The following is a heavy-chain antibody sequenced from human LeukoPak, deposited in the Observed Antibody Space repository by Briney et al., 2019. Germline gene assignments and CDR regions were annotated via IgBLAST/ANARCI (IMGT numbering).Heavy chain of an antibody. J-gene: IGHJ4*02. V-gene: IGHV1-2*02. Sequence: ASVKVSCKASGYTFTRHYFHWVRQAPGQGLEWMGWINPNSGDTNFAQKFQGRVTMTRATSISTVYMELTSLRSDDTALYYCMRGGGNSWFGYWGQGTLVSVSS. CDR1: GYTFTRHY. CDR3: MRGGGNSWFGY. D-gene: IGHD6-13*01. CDR2: INPNSGDT.